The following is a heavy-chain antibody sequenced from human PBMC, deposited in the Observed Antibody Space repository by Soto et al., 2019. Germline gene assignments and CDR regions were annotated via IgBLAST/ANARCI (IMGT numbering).Heavy chain of an antibody. CDR1: GFTFSIYN. CDR3: ARRITSSFDY. J-gene: IGHJ4*02. Sequence: EVQPLESGGGLVQPGGSLRLSCVASGFTFSIYNMNWVRQAPGKGLEWVSVITGSGDYTNYADSVKGRFTISRDNSKNTLYLQMNSLRAEDTAVYFCARRITSSFDYWGQGTLVTVSS. V-gene: IGHV3-23*01. D-gene: IGHD1-20*01. CDR2: ITGSGDYT.